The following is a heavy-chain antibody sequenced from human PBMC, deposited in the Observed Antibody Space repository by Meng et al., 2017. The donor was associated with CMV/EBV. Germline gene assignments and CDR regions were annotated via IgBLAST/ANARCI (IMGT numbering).Heavy chain of an antibody. CDR2: ISAYNGNT. D-gene: IGHD3-3*01. J-gene: IGHJ4*02. Sequence: ASVKVSCKASGYTFTSYVISWVRQASGQGLEWMGWISAYNGNTNYAQKLQGRVTMTTDTSTSTAYMELRSLRSDDTAVYYCARGRYDFWSGYYTGTDYWGQGTLVTVSS. V-gene: IGHV1-18*01. CDR3: ARGRYDFWSGYYTGTDY. CDR1: GYTFTSYV.